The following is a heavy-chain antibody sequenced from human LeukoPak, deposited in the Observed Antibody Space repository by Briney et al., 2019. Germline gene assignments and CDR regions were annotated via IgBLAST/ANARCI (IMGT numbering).Heavy chain of an antibody. CDR1: GYTFTGYY. J-gene: IGHJ4*02. CDR3: ARAGDDYVWGSDNYY. V-gene: IGHV1-2*06. Sequence: ASVKVSRKASGYTFTGYYMHWVRQAPGQGLEWMGRINPNSGGTNYAQKFQGRVTMTRDTSISTAYMELSRLRSDDTAVYYCARAGDDYVWGSDNYYWGQGTLVTVSS. D-gene: IGHD3-16*01. CDR2: INPNSGGT.